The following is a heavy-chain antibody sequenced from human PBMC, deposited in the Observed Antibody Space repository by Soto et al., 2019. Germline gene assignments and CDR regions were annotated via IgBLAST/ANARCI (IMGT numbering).Heavy chain of an antibody. CDR3: ARHMMSCGGDCYAFFL. CDR2: IIPIFGTA. D-gene: IGHD2-21*02. Sequence: QVQLVQSGAEVKKPGSSVKVSCKASGGTFSSYAISWVRQAPGQGLEWMGGIIPIFGTANYAQKFQGRVTITADESTSTAYLELSSLRSEDTAVYYCARHMMSCGGDCYAFFLGGQGTLVTVSS. CDR1: GGTFSSYA. V-gene: IGHV1-69*01. J-gene: IGHJ4*02.